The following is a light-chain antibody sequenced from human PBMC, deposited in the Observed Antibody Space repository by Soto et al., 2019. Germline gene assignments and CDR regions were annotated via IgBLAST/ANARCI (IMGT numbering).Light chain of an antibody. Sequence: PGARATLSCRASQSVSSNYLAWYQQKPGQAPRLXIYGASSRATGIPDRFRGSGSGTDFTLTISRLEPEDFAVYYCQQYKNWPRTFGQGTKVDIK. V-gene: IGKV3-20*01. CDR2: GAS. CDR1: QSVSSNY. CDR3: QQYKNWPRT. J-gene: IGKJ1*01.